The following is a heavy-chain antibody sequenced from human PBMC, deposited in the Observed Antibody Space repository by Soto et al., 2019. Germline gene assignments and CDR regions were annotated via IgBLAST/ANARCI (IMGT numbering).Heavy chain of an antibody. V-gene: IGHV4-34*01. CDR3: ARGFELGELSLRLNWFDP. CDR2: INHSGST. D-gene: IGHD3-16*02. CDR1: GGSFSGYY. J-gene: IGHJ5*02. Sequence: SETLSLTCAVYGGSFSGYYWSWIRQPPGKGLEWIGEINHSGSTNYNPSLKSRVTISVDTSKNQFSLKLSSVTAADTAVYYCARGFELGELSLRLNWFDPWGQGTLVTVSS.